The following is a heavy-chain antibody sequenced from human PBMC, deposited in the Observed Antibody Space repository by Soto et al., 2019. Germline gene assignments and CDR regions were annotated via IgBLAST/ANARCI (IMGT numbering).Heavy chain of an antibody. J-gene: IGHJ3*02. CDR3: ARVLYDYIWGSYGQDAFDI. Sequence: GGSLRLSCAASGFTVSSNYMSWVRRAPGKGLEWVSVIYSGGSTYYADSVKGRFTISRDNSKNTLYLRMNSLRAEDTAVYYCARVLYDYIWGSYGQDAFDIWGQGTMVTVSS. CDR2: IYSGGST. CDR1: GFTVSSNY. D-gene: IGHD3-16*01. V-gene: IGHV3-66*01.